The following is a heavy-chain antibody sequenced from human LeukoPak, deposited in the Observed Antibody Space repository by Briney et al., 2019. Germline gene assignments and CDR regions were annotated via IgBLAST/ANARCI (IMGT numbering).Heavy chain of an antibody. Sequence: AGGSLTLLWPASGPTFRSYSMKWVRQARGKGREGVSYSSSSSIIYYADSVKGRFTISRDNAKNSLYLQMNSLRAEDTAVYYCAKDTYYYDSSGSRWFGPWGQGTLVTVSS. D-gene: IGHD3-22*01. J-gene: IGHJ5*02. CDR3: AKDTYYYDSSGSRWFGP. CDR1: GPTFRSYS. CDR2: SSSSSII. V-gene: IGHV3-48*01.